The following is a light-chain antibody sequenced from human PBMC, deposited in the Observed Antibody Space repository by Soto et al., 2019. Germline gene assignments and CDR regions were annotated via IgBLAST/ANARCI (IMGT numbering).Light chain of an antibody. Sequence: EIVMTQSPDTLSLSPGVRAALSCRASQTVSSSLAWYQQKPGQAPRLLIYEASNRATGIPARFSGSGSGADFTLTISSLEPEDFALYYCQQHINWPLTFGGGTKVDIK. V-gene: IGKV3-11*01. CDR3: QQHINWPLT. J-gene: IGKJ4*01. CDR2: EAS. CDR1: QTVSSS.